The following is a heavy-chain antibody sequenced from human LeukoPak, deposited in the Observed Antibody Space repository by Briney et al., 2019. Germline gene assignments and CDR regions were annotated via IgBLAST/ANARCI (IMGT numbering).Heavy chain of an antibody. CDR3: ARVPRAVAGNALSDAFDI. D-gene: IGHD6-19*01. CDR1: GFTFSSYW. J-gene: IGHJ3*02. CDR2: IKQDGSEK. Sequence: GGSLRLSCAASGFTFSSYWMSWVRQAPGKGLEWVANIKQDGSEKYYVDSVKGRFNISRDNAKNSLYLQMNSLRAEDTAVYYCARVPRAVAGNALSDAFDIWGQGTMVTVSS. V-gene: IGHV3-7*01.